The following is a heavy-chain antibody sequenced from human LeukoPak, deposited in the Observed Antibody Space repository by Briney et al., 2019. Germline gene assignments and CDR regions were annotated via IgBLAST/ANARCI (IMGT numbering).Heavy chain of an antibody. Sequence: QTGGSLRLSCAASGFTFSTYWMTWVRQAPGKGPEWVANIKEDGSATYYVDSVEGRFTISRDNAKKSLYLQMNSLRAEDTAVYYCARDSPGYLAYDSWGQGTLVTVSS. CDR2: IKEDGSAT. D-gene: IGHD1-1*01. J-gene: IGHJ4*02. CDR3: ARDSPGYLAYDS. V-gene: IGHV3-7*04. CDR1: GFTFSTYW.